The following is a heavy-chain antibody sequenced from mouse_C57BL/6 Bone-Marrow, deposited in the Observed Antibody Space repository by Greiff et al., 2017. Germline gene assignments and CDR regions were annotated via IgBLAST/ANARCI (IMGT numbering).Heavy chain of an antibody. J-gene: IGHJ2*01. V-gene: IGHV1-7*01. D-gene: IGHD2-3*01. Sequence: VKLVESGAELMKPGASVKLSCKATGYTFTGYWIEWVKQRPGQGLEWIGYINPSSGYTKYNQKFKDKATLTADKSSSTAYMQLSSLTYEDSAVYYCARRSGYFNFDYWGQGTTLTVSS. CDR2: INPSSGYT. CDR1: GYTFTGYW. CDR3: ARRSGYFNFDY.